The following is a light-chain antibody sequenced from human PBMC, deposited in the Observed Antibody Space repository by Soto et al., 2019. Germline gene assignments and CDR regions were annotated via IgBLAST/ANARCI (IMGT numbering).Light chain of an antibody. J-gene: IGLJ1*01. Sequence: QSALTQPASVSGSPGQSITLSCTGTSSDVGYYNYVSWYQQHPGKAPKLMIFEVSNRPSGVSNRFSGSKSGNTASLTISGPQADDEADYYCTSYTSSSTYVFGTGTKLTVL. CDR3: TSYTSSSTYV. CDR1: SSDVGYYNY. V-gene: IGLV2-14*01. CDR2: EVS.